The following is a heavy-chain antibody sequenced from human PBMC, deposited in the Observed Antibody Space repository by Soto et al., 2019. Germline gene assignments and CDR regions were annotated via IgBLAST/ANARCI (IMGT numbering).Heavy chain of an antibody. CDR1: GFTLSYYS. CDR2: IGGSGSTI. Sequence: EVQLVESGGGLVQPGGSLRLSCAASGFTLSYYSMNWVRQAPGKGLEWVSYIGGSGSTIYYADSVKGRFTISRDNAKNSRYLQMSRLRAEDTAVYYCASKLYGSGTYCSDYWGQGTLVTVSS. D-gene: IGHD3-10*01. J-gene: IGHJ4*02. CDR3: ASKLYGSGTYCSDY. V-gene: IGHV3-48*01.